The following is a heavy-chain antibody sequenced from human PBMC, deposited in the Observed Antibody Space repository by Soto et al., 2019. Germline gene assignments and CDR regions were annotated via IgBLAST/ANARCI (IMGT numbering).Heavy chain of an antibody. CDR3: ARAKGNYDILTGYSYYFDY. J-gene: IGHJ4*02. D-gene: IGHD3-9*01. V-gene: IGHV4-30-2*01. Sequence: PSETLSLTCAVSGGSISSGGYSWSWIRQPPGKGLEWIGYIYHSGSTYYNPSLKSRVTISVDRSKNQFSLKLSSVTAADTAVYYCARAKGNYDILTGYSYYFDYWGQGTLVTVS. CDR2: IYHSGST. CDR1: GGSISSGGYS.